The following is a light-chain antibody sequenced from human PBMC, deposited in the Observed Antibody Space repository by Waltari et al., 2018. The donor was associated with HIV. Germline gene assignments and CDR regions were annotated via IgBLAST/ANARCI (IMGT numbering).Light chain of an antibody. V-gene: IGLV2-23*02. CDR1: SSDVGRYTL. CDR3: CSYAGVDTPVV. CDR2: EVT. Sequence: QSALTQPASMSGSPGLSITISCSGTSSDVGRYTLVSWYQQHPGKVPKLIIYEVTKRPSDVSNRFSASKSGDTASLTISGLQPEDEADYYCCSYAGVDTPVVFGGGTKLTVL. J-gene: IGLJ2*01.